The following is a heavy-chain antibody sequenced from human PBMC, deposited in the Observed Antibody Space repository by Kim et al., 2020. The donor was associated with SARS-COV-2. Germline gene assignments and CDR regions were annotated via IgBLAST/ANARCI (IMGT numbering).Heavy chain of an antibody. CDR3: AKLDSSGYYYVDYFDY. J-gene: IGHJ4*02. D-gene: IGHD3-22*01. V-gene: IGHV3-30*02. Sequence: SVKGRFTISRDNSKNTLYLQMNSLRAEDTAVYYCAKLDSSGYYYVDYFDYWGKGTLVTVSS.